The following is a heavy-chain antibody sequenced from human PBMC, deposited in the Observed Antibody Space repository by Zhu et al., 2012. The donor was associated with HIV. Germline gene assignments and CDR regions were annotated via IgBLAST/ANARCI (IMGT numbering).Heavy chain of an antibody. CDR2: MHYTGST. D-gene: IGHD3-10*01. CDR1: NGSISTSNYY. V-gene: IGHV4-39*01. J-gene: IGHJ4*02. CDR3: ARLFSGNSGFGERVGFDY. Sequence: QVQLQESGPGLVKPSETLSLICSVSNGSISTSNYYWGWIRQPPGQGLEWIGSMHYTGSTYYNPSLKSRVTISVDTSKNQFSLKLSSVTAADTAVYYCARLFSGNSGFGERVGFDYVGPGNPGHRLL.